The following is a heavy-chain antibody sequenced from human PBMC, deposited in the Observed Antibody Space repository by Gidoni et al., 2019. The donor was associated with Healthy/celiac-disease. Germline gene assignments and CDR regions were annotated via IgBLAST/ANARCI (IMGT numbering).Heavy chain of an antibody. CDR1: GFTFSSYA. CDR2: ISSNGGST. V-gene: IGHV3-64D*06. Sequence: EVQLVESGGGLVQPGGSLRLSCSASGFTFSSYAMHWVRQSPGKGLEYVSAISSNGGSTYYADSVKGRFTISRDNSKNTLYLQMSSLRAEDTAVYYCVKDLARGVIIYYYGMDVWGQGTTVTVSS. CDR3: VKDLARGVIIYYYGMDV. J-gene: IGHJ6*02. D-gene: IGHD3-10*01.